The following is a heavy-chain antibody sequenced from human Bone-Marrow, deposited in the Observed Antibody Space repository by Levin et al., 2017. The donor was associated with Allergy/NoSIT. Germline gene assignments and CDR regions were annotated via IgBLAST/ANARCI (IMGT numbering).Heavy chain of an antibody. CDR2: ISDSAAST. CDR3: AKVHRDLRTLIVGVVTTGPPFFDS. J-gene: IGHJ4*02. Sequence: AGGSLRLSCAASGFMFNRYAMAWVRQTPGRGLECISGISDSAASTYYADPVKGRFTISRDNNMNTLYLQMNGLRAEDTAIYYCAKVHRDLRTLIVGVVTTGPPFFDSWGQGIMVTVSS. CDR1: GFMFNRYA. D-gene: IGHD3-22*01. V-gene: IGHV3-23*01.